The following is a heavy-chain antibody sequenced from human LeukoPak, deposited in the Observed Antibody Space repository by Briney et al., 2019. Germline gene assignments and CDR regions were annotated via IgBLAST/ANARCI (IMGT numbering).Heavy chain of an antibody. CDR1: GASVTTYPYY. J-gene: IGHJ5*01. CDR2: VTYTGNT. Sequence: SETLSLTCSVSGASVTTYPYYWTWIRQPPGKGLEWIGSVTYTGNTFYNPSLQSRVTIPIDASKNQFSLNLSSVTAADTAIYFCARTPTGFPNWFDSWGLGTPVTVSS. D-gene: IGHD3-9*01. V-gene: IGHV4-39*07. CDR3: ARTPTGFPNWFDS.